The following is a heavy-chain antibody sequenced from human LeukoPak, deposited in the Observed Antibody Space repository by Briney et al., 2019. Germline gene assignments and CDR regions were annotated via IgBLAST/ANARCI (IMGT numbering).Heavy chain of an antibody. V-gene: IGHV3-7*03. Sequence: GGSLRLSCVASGFTFSSYWATWVRQAPGKGLEWVANIDPDGSHQYYVDSVKGRFTISKDNAKNSLYLQMNSLRAEDTAVYYCAKDFAVAGIGFAFDIWGQGTMVTVSS. J-gene: IGHJ3*02. D-gene: IGHD6-19*01. CDR2: IDPDGSHQ. CDR1: GFTFSSYW. CDR3: AKDFAVAGIGFAFDI.